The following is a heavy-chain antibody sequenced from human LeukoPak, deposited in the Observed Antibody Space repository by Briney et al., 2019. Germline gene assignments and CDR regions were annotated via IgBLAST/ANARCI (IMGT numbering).Heavy chain of an antibody. V-gene: IGHV1-8*03. D-gene: IGHD6-13*01. Sequence: ASVKVSCKASGYTFTSYDINWVRQATGQGLEWMGWMNPNSGNTGYAQKFQGRVTITRNTSISTAYMELSSLRSEDTAVYYCAREGPAADYYYYYYMDVWGKGTTVTVSS. CDR3: AREGPAADYYYYYYMDV. J-gene: IGHJ6*03. CDR1: GYTFTSYD. CDR2: MNPNSGNT.